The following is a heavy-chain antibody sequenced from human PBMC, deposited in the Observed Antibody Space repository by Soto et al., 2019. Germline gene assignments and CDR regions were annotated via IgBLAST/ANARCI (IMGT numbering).Heavy chain of an antibody. CDR2: INPSGGST. V-gene: IGHV1-46*01. CDR1: GYTFTSYY. CDR3: ARVHLLDYGDYSYYFDY. J-gene: IGHJ4*02. Sequence: GASVKVSCKASGYTFTSYYMHWVRQAPGQGLEWMGIINPSGGSTSYAQKFQGRVTMTRDTSTSTVYMELSSLRSEDTAVYYCARVHLLDYGDYSYYFDYWGQGTLVTVS. D-gene: IGHD4-17*01.